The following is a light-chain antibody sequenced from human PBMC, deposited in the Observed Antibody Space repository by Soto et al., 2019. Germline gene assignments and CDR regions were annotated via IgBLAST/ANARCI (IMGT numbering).Light chain of an antibody. V-gene: IGLV1-47*02. CDR2: SNN. J-gene: IGLJ1*01. CDR1: SSNIGSNY. CDR3: AAWDDSLSGYV. Sequence: QSALTQPPSASGTPGQRVTISCSGSSSNIGSNYVYWYQQLPGTAPKLLIYSNNQRPSGVPDRFSGSKSGTSASLAISGLXSEDEADYYCAAWDDSLSGYVFGTGTKVTVL.